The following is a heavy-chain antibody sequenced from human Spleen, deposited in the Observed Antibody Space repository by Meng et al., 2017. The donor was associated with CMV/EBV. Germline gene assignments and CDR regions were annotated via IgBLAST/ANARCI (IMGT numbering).Heavy chain of an antibody. J-gene: IGHJ4*02. V-gene: IGHV3-21*01. Sequence: LSFSASGFSVSTYDMHWVRQAPGKGLEWVSSISSSSSYIYYADSVKGRFTISRDNAKNSLYLQMNSLRAEDTAVYYCARGKRYFDYWGQGTLVTVSS. CDR2: ISSSSSYI. CDR3: ARGKRYFDY. CDR1: GFSVSTYD.